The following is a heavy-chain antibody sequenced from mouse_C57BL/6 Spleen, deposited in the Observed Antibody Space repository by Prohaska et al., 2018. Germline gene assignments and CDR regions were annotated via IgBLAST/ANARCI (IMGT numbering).Heavy chain of an antibody. CDR1: GYTFTSYW. J-gene: IGHJ4*01. CDR3: ARRGSSRVMDY. D-gene: IGHD1-1*01. V-gene: IGHV1-55*01. Sequence: KMSCKASGYTFTSYWITWVKQRPGQGLEWIGDMYPGSGSTNYNEKFKSKATLTVDTSSSTAYMQLSSLTSEDSAVYYCARRGSSRVMDYWGQGTSVTVSS. CDR2: MYPGSGST.